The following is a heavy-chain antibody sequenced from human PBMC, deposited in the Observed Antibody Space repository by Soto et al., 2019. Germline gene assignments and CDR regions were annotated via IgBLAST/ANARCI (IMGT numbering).Heavy chain of an antibody. D-gene: IGHD1-26*01. J-gene: IGHJ4*02. CDR1: GFTFSSYA. CDR3: ASLIVGATPDY. V-gene: IGHV3-30-3*01. CDR2: ISYDARNK. Sequence: RRLSCAASGFTFSSYAMHWVRQAPGKGLEWVAVISYDARNKYYADSVKGRFTISRDNSKHTLYLQMNSLRAEDTAVYYCASLIVGATPDYWGQGTLVTVSS.